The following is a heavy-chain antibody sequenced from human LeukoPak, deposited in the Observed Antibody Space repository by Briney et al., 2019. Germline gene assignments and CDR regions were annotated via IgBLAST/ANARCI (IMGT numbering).Heavy chain of an antibody. CDR3: ARHYYDSSGYLFDY. Sequence: SETLSLTCTVSGGSISSYYWSWIRQPPGKGLEWIGYIYYSGSTNYNPSLKSRVTISVDTSKNQFSLKLSSVTAADTAVYYCARHYYDSSGYLFDYWGQGTLVTVSS. D-gene: IGHD3-22*01. V-gene: IGHV4-59*08. CDR1: GGSISSYY. CDR2: IYYSGST. J-gene: IGHJ4*02.